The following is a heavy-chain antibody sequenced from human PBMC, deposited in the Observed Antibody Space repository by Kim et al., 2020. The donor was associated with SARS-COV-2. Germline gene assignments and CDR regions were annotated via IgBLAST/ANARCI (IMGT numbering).Heavy chain of an antibody. J-gene: IGHJ6*02. Sequence: ASVKVSCKPSGYTFTSYAMIWVRQAPGQGLEWMGWINTNTWNPTYAQGFTGRFVFSLDTYVSTAYLQISSLKAEDTAVYCCARVGGRYSSSWYRGLYYYGMDVSGEGTTVTVSS. CDR2: INTNTWNP. CDR1: GYTFTSYA. CDR3: ARVGGRYSSSWYRGLYYYGMDV. V-gene: IGHV7-4-1*02. D-gene: IGHD6-13*01.